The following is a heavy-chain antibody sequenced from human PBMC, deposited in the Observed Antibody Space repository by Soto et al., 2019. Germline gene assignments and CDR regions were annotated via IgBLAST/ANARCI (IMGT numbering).Heavy chain of an antibody. D-gene: IGHD6-13*01. Sequence: QVQLVQSGAEVKKPGSSVKVSCKASGGTFSSYAISWVRQAPGQGLEWMGGIIPIFGTANYAQKFQARVKVSADESTVTAYMSRSSLRYEDTAVYYWASGEGIAVVNYFDYWGQGTLVTFSS. CDR1: GGTFSSYA. J-gene: IGHJ4*02. CDR2: IIPIFGTA. V-gene: IGHV1-69*01. CDR3: ASGEGIAVVNYFDY.